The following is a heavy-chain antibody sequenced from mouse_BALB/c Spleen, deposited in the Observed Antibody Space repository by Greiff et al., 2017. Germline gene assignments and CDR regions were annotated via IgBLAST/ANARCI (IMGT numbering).Heavy chain of an antibody. CDR3: ARVGYVYESAMDY. D-gene: IGHD1-2*01. CDR2: IWGDGST. J-gene: IGHJ4*01. V-gene: IGHV2-6-7*01. Sequence: QVQLKQSGPGLVAPSQSLSITCTVSGFSLTGYGVNWVRQPPGKGLEWLGMIWGDGSTDYNSALQSRLSISKDNSKSLVFLKMNSLQTDDTARYYCARVGYVYESAMDYWGQGTSVSVSS. CDR1: GFSLTGYG.